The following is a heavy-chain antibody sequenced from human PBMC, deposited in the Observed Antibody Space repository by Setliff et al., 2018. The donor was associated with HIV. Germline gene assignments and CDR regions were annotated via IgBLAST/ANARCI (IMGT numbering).Heavy chain of an antibody. V-gene: IGHV1-2*02. D-gene: IGHD7-27*01. CDR1: GYRFTDFY. J-gene: IGHJ4*02. CDR2: INPKSGAT. Sequence: GASVQVSCKTFGYRFTDFYVNWVRQAPGQGLEWMGWINPKSGATKNAQKFQGRVTMTRDTSISTVYMELNSLSSEDTAVYYCARERPNSLYFDFWGQGTRVTVSS. CDR3: ARERPNSLYFDF.